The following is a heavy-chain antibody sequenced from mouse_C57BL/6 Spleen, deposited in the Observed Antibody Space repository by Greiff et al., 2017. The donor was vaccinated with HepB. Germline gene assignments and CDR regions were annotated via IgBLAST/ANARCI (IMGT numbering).Heavy chain of an antibody. V-gene: IGHV1-82*01. D-gene: IGHD1-1*01. J-gene: IGHJ4*01. Sequence: VQLQQSGPELVKPGASVKISCKASGYAFSSSWMNWVKQRPGKGLEWIGRIYPGDGDTNYNGKFKGKATLTADKSSSTAYMQLSSLTSEDSAVYFCARGGKSYGSSDHYAMDYWGQGTSVTGSS. CDR1: GYAFSSSW. CDR2: IYPGDGDT. CDR3: ARGGKSYGSSDHYAMDY.